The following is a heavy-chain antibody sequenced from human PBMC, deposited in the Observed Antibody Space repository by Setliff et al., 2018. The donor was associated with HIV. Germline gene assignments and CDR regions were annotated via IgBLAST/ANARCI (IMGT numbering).Heavy chain of an antibody. Sequence: ASVKVSCKASGYGFTNFGISWVRLAPGQGLEWMGWVSPYHGTTDYAQKFQGRVTMTADTSTRTAYLELRTLRSDDTAVYYCTRGSGPRVVVAAPFDYWGQGTLVTVTS. D-gene: IGHD2-15*01. V-gene: IGHV1-18*01. CDR3: TRGSGPRVVVAAPFDY. J-gene: IGHJ4*02. CDR1: GYGFTNFG. CDR2: VSPYHGTT.